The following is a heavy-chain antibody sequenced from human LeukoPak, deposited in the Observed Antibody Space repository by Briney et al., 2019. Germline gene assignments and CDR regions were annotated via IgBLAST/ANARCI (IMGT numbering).Heavy chain of an antibody. J-gene: IGHJ6*03. V-gene: IGHV4-59*01. CDR2: IHYSGST. CDR3: ARANPYGDYPSAYYYYYYYMDV. CDR1: GGSISNYY. Sequence: SETLSLTCTVSGGSISNYYWSWIRQPPGKGLEWIGYIHYSGSTNYNPSLKSRVTISVDTSKNQFSLKLSSVTAADTAVYYCARANPYGDYPSAYYYYYYYMDVWGKGTTVTISS. D-gene: IGHD4-17*01.